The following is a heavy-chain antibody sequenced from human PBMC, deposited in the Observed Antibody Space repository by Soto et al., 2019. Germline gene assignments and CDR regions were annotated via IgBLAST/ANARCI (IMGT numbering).Heavy chain of an antibody. V-gene: IGHV3-7*01. Sequence: GGSLRLSCTTSGFTFKYFWMSWVRQAPGKGLEWVANIKQEGSEIYYADSVKGRFTISRDNARNSLDLQRISLRAEDTAVYYCARLGNSGYGDFDYWGQGILVTVPS. J-gene: IGHJ4*02. CDR1: GFTFKYFW. CDR3: ARLGNSGYGDFDY. D-gene: IGHD5-12*01. CDR2: IKQEGSEI.